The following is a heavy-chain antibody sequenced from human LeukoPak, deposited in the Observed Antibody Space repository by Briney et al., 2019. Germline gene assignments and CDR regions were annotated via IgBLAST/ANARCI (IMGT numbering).Heavy chain of an antibody. J-gene: IGHJ4*02. D-gene: IGHD6-19*01. CDR2: INPNSGVT. Sequence: EASVKVSCKASGYTFNGYYIHWVRQAPGQGLEWMGWINPNSGVTNYAQKFQGRVTMIRDTSISTAYMELSRLRYDDTAVYYCARDQGSSGWSDFDYWGQGTLVTVSS. V-gene: IGHV1-2*02. CDR3: ARDQGSSGWSDFDY. CDR1: GYTFNGYY.